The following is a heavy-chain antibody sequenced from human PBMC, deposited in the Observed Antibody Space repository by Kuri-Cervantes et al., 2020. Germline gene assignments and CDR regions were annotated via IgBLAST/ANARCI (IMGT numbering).Heavy chain of an antibody. CDR2: IYYSGST. CDR3: ARRHTELRLGELYWFDP. Sequence: SETLSLTCTVSGGSVSSGSYYWSWIRQPPGKGLEWIGYIYYSGSTNYNPSLKSRVTISVDTSKNQFSLKLRSVTAADTAVYYCARRHTELRLGELYWFDPWGQGTLVTVSS. CDR1: GGSVSSGSYY. V-gene: IGHV4-61*01. J-gene: IGHJ5*02. D-gene: IGHD3-16*01.